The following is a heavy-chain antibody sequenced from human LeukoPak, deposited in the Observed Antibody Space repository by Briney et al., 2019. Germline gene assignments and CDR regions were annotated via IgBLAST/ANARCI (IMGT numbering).Heavy chain of an antibody. CDR1: GDSVSSNSAA. Sequence: SQTLSLTCAISGDSVSSNSAAWNWIRQSPSRGLEWLGRTYYRSKWYNDYAVSVKSRITINPDTSKNQFSLQLNSVTPEDTAVYYCARVRIVGANTHHYYYYGMDVWGQGTTVTVSS. D-gene: IGHD1-26*01. V-gene: IGHV6-1*01. J-gene: IGHJ6*02. CDR2: TYYRSKWYN. CDR3: ARVRIVGANTHHYYYYGMDV.